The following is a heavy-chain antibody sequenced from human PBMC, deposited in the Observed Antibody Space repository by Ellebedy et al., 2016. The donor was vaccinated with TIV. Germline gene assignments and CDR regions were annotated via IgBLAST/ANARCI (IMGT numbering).Heavy chain of an antibody. CDR1: GGSVIRNGHY. CDR3: ATSAAIDAFDT. V-gene: IGHV4-39*02. D-gene: IGHD6-25*01. Sequence: SETLSLTXSVSGGSVIRNGHYCTWIRRPPGKGLEWIGGLYYSGSTWYNPSLKSRVTISVDTSKNLFSLRLRSVTAADTAVYYCATSAAIDAFDTWGQGTMVTVSS. CDR2: LYYSGST. J-gene: IGHJ3*02.